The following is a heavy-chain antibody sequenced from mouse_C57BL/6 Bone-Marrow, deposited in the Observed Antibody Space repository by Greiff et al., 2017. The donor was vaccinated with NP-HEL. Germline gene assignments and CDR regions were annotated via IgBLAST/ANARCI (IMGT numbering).Heavy chain of an antibody. J-gene: IGHJ2*01. V-gene: IGHV1-82*01. CDR2: IYPGDGDT. CDR3: ASWVVDY. Sequence: QVPLQQSGPELVKPGASVKISCKASGYAFSSSWMNWVKQRPGKGLEWIGRIYPGDGDTNYNGKVKGKATLTADKSSSTAYIQLRSLTSEDSAVYFCASWVVDYWGQGTTLTVSS. CDR1: GYAFSSSW.